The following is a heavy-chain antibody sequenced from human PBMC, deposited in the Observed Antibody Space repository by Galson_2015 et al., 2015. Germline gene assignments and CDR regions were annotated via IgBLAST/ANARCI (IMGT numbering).Heavy chain of an antibody. J-gene: IGHJ4*02. CDR1: GFTFSSSC. CDR2: INSDGSTT. CDR3: ARGGVRGWSDVGCVDN. D-gene: IGHD3-10*01. Sequence: SLRLSCAASGFTFSSSCMHWVRQAPGKGLVWVSRINSDGSTTTYADSVQGRFTISRDNAKKTMYLQMNSLRVEDTAVYFCARGGVRGWSDVGCVDNWGQGTLVTVSS. V-gene: IGHV3-74*01.